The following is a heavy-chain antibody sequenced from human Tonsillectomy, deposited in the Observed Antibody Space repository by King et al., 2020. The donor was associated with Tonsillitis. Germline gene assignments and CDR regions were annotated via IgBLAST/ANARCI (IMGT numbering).Heavy chain of an antibody. Sequence: VQLVESGGGLVQPGGSLRLSCAASGFTFNSYAMSWVRQAPGKGLEWFSAISDSGTGTYYADSVKGRFTISRDNSKNTLYLQIGSLIAEDPALYYCAKGNSILAVPPAFVIWGEAAMATVSS. V-gene: IGHV3-23*04. CDR3: AKGNSILAVPPAFVI. CDR2: ISDSGTGT. J-gene: IGHJ3*02. CDR1: GFTFNSYA. D-gene: IGHD2-21*01.